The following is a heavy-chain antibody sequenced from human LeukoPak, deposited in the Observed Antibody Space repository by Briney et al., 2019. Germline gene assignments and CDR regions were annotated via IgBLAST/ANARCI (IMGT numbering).Heavy chain of an antibody. V-gene: IGHV4-30-4*01. Sequence: PSETLSLTCTVSGGSISSGDYYWSWIRQPPGKGLEWIGYIYYSGSTYYNPSLKSRVTISVDTSKNQFSLKLSSVTAADTAVYYCARDIDPYDSSGYLDAFDIWGQGTMVTVSS. CDR1: GGSISSGDYY. CDR3: ARDIDPYDSSGYLDAFDI. J-gene: IGHJ3*02. D-gene: IGHD3-22*01. CDR2: IYYSGST.